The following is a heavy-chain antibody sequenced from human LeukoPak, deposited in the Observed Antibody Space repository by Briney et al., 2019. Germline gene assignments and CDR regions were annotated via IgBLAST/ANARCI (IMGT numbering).Heavy chain of an antibody. CDR3: AREPRESCAAFDI. Sequence: GGSLRLSCAASGFTFRTYSMNWVRQAPGKGLEWVSYISSSSSSIYYAGSVKGRFTISRDNAKNSLYLQMNSLRDEDTAVYYCAREPRESCAAFDIWGQGTMVTVSS. V-gene: IGHV3-48*02. CDR2: ISSSSSSI. J-gene: IGHJ3*02. CDR1: GFTFRTYS.